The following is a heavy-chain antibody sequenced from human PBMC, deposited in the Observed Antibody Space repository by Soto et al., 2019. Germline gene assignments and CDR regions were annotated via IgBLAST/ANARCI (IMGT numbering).Heavy chain of an antibody. J-gene: IGHJ4*02. CDR3: ARGGGIVVVTASYDH. Sequence: APVKVCSEEPGVSIDCCYRKWVRQAHGQGLEWLGIINPSGGYTTYAQRFLGRVTMTSDTSTSTVHMELGSLTSEDTAVYYCARGGGIVVVTASYDHWGQGTLVTVS. CDR1: GVSIDCCY. V-gene: IGHV1-46*02. D-gene: IGHD2-21*02. CDR2: INPSGGYT.